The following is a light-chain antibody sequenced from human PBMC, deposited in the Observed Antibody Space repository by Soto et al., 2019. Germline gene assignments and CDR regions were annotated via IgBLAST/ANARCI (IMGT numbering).Light chain of an antibody. CDR2: AAS. CDR1: QGISSY. Sequence: IRMTQSPSSLSASTGDRVTITCRASQGISSYLAWYQQKPGKAPKLLIYAASSLQSGVPSRFSGSGSGTDFTLTISSLQPEDFATYYCQQTNIFPLTFGGGTKVDIK. CDR3: QQTNIFPLT. V-gene: IGKV1D-12*01. J-gene: IGKJ4*01.